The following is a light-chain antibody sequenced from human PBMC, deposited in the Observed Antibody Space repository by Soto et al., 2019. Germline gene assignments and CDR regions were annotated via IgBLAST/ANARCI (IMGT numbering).Light chain of an antibody. J-gene: IGLJ1*01. CDR2: RKN. CDR3: SSFTSGSTL. Sequence: QSVLTQPPSASGTPGQRVTISCSGSSSNIGSNTVNWYQQVPGTAPKLLIYRKNQRPSGVPDRFSGSKSGTSASLAISGLQSEDEADYYCSSFTSGSTLFGTGTKVPS. CDR1: SSNIGSNT. V-gene: IGLV1-44*01.